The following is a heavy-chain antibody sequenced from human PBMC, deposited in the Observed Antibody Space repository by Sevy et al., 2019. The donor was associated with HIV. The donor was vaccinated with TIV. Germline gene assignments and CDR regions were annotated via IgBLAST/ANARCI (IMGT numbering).Heavy chain of an antibody. D-gene: IGHD1-26*01. J-gene: IGHJ4*02. V-gene: IGHV4-59*01. Sequence: SETLSLTCIVSGGSISNYYWNWIRQPPGKELEWVGLIYNTGFTNYNPALKGRVTISVDTSKNQFSLRLSSLTAADTVVYFCARAGNSGTYQGYFDSWGQGTQVTVSS. CDR2: IYNTGFT. CDR1: GGSISNYY. CDR3: ARAGNSGTYQGYFDS.